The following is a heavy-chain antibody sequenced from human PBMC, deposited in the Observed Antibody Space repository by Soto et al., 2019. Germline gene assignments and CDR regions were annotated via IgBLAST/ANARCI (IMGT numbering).Heavy chain of an antibody. Sequence: EVPLLESGGGLVQPGGSLRLSCAASEFTFSNYAMSWVRQAPGKGLEWVSAISYGGGTTYYADSVKGRFTISRDNSKNTLYLQMNNLRAEDTAVYYCAKNPGYYYDSTGYHFDYWGQGTLVTVSS. CDR3: AKNPGYYYDSTGYHFDY. V-gene: IGHV3-23*01. J-gene: IGHJ4*02. CDR2: ISYGGGTT. D-gene: IGHD3-22*01. CDR1: EFTFSNYA.